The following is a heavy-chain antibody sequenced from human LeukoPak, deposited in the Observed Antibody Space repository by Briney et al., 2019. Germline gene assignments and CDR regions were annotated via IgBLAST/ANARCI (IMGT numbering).Heavy chain of an antibody. CDR3: ATRRWLQSYFDY. V-gene: IGHV1-24*01. Sequence: ASVKVSCKVSGYTLTELSMHWVRQAPGKGLEWMGGFDPEDGETIYAQKFQGRVTMTEDTSTDTAYMELSSLRSEDTVVYYCATRRWLQSYFDYWGQGTLVTVSS. J-gene: IGHJ4*02. CDR2: FDPEDGET. D-gene: IGHD5-24*01. CDR1: GYTLTELS.